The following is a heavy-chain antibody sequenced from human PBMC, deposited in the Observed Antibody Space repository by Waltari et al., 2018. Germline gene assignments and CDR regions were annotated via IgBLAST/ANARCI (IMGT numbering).Heavy chain of an antibody. V-gene: IGHV1-2*06. CDR2: INPNSGGT. CDR3: ARAPLAWWELHYFDY. CDR1: GYTFTGYY. J-gene: IGHJ4*02. Sequence: QVQLVQSGAEVKKPGASVKVSCKASGYTFTGYYMHWVRQAPGQGLEWMGRINPNSGGTNYAQKFQGRVTMTRDTSISTAYMELSRLGSDDTAVYYCARAPLAWWELHYFDYWGQGTLVTVSS. D-gene: IGHD1-26*01.